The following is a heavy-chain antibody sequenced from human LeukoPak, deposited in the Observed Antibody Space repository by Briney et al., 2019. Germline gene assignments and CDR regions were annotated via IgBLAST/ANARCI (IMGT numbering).Heavy chain of an antibody. J-gene: IGHJ6*03. D-gene: IGHD6-13*01. CDR2: ISSSSFKI. V-gene: IGHV3-48*04. Sequence: GGSLRLSCAASGFTFSSYAMNWVRQAPGKGLEWVSYISSSSFKIGYADSVKGRFTISRDNSKNSLYLQMDSLRVEDTAVYYCVRDPSYGSSWYYYMDVWGKGTTVTVSS. CDR3: VRDPSYGSSWYYYMDV. CDR1: GFTFSSYA.